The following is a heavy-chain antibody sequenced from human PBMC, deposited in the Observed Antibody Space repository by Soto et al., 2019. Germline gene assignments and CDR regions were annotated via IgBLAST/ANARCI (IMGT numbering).Heavy chain of an antibody. Sequence: QVYLVESGGGVVQPGTSLRLSCAASGFTFSSYGMHWVRQTPGKGRDWVAVIWDDGSNKYYADSVKGRFTISRDNSKNTLDLKANSLSVEDTAVYYGASAYGDWSYFDYWGQGTLGTFAS. V-gene: IGHV3-33*01. D-gene: IGHD4-17*01. CDR3: ASAYGDWSYFDY. CDR1: GFTFSSYG. CDR2: IWDDGSNK. J-gene: IGHJ4*02.